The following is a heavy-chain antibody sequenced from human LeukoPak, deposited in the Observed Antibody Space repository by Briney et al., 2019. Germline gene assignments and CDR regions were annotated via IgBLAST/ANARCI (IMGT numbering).Heavy chain of an antibody. Sequence: SVKVSCKASGGTFSSYTISWVRQAPGRGLEWMGRIIPILGIANYAQKFQGRVTITADKSTSTAYMGLSSLRSEDTAVYYCARLGGGNDYWGQGTLVTVSS. D-gene: IGHD4-23*01. J-gene: IGHJ4*02. V-gene: IGHV1-69*02. CDR2: IIPILGIA. CDR3: ARLGGGNDY. CDR1: GGTFSSYT.